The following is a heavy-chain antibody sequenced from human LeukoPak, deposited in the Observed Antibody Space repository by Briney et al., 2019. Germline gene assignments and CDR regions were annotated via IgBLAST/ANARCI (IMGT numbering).Heavy chain of an antibody. CDR3: ARGLLDGYTHPAAFDI. V-gene: IGHV4-59*01. D-gene: IGHD5-24*01. Sequence: KPSETLSLTCTVSGGSISSYYWSWIRQPPGKGLEWIGYIYYSGSTNYNPYLKSRVTISVDTSKNQFSLKLSSVTAADTAVYYCARGLLDGYTHPAAFDIWGQGTMVTVSS. CDR2: IYYSGST. J-gene: IGHJ3*02. CDR1: GGSISSYY.